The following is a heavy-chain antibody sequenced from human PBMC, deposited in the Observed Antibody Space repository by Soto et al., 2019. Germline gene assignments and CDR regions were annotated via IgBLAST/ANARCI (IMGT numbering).Heavy chain of an antibody. CDR1: GYTVTSYD. CDR2: INPNSGNT. Sequence: ASVKVSCKASGYTVTSYDINWVRQATGQGLEWVGWINPNSGNTDYAQKFQGRVTMTRNTSISTAYMELMSLRSEDTAVFYCAREGGVWSDIHLGYWGQGTLVTVSS. D-gene: IGHD1-1*01. CDR3: AREGGVWSDIHLGY. V-gene: IGHV1-8*01. J-gene: IGHJ4*02.